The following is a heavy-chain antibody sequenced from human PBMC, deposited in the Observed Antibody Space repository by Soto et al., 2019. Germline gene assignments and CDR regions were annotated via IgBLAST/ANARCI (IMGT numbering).Heavy chain of an antibody. CDR2: IRPGGDST. J-gene: IGHJ5*01. CDR3: TTHEEGAPWAGGFDS. V-gene: IGHV3-23*01. Sequence: GGSLRLSCAASGFRFRTRAMSWVRQAPGKGLEWVASIRPGGDSTYYADSVKGRFAVSRDNSNVTLYLQMDSLRVEDTAIYYCTTHEEGAPWAGGFDSWGQGTLVTVSS. CDR1: GFRFRTRA. D-gene: IGHD1-26*01.